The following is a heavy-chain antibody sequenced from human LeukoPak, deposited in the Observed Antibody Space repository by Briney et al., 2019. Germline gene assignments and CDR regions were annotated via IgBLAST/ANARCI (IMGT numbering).Heavy chain of an antibody. CDR1: GFTFSSYW. D-gene: IGHD3-22*01. CDR3: ARGIRAPMIVVGILDY. J-gene: IGHJ4*02. V-gene: IGHV3-7*01. Sequence: GGSLRLACAASGFTFSSYWMSWVRQAPGKGLEWVANIKQDGSEKYYVDSVEDRFTISRDNAKNSLYLQMNSLGAEDTAVYYCARGIRAPMIVVGILDYWGQGTLVTVSS. CDR2: IKQDGSEK.